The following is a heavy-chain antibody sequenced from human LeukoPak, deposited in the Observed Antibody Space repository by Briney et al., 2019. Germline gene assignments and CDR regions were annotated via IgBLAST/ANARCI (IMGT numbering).Heavy chain of an antibody. CDR3: ARDPNGDYIGAFDM. Sequence: GGSLRLSCTASGFTFSAYAMMWVRQAPGKGPEWVSATRGGGGSAFYADSVKGRFTISRDNSKYTLFLQMNSLRAEDTAVYYCARDPNGDYIGAFDMWGPGTMVTVSS. CDR1: GFTFSAYA. V-gene: IGHV3-23*01. J-gene: IGHJ3*02. CDR2: TRGGGGSA. D-gene: IGHD4-17*01.